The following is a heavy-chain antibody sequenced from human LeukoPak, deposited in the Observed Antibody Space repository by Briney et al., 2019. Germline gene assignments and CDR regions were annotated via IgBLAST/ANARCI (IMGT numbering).Heavy chain of an antibody. Sequence: GASVKVSCKASGGTFSSNAISWVRQAPGQGLEWMGGIMSTFGPAVYAVKFQGRVTITADESTSTAYMQMSSLPSEDTAVYYCAREDTDLVTDGFDVWGQGTVVTVSS. J-gene: IGHJ3*01. CDR2: IMSTFGPA. CDR1: GGTFSSNA. CDR3: AREDTDLVTDGFDV. D-gene: IGHD5-18*01. V-gene: IGHV1-69*13.